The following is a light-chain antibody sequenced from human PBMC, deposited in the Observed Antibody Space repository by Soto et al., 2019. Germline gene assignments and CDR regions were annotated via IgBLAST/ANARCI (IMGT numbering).Light chain of an antibody. CDR2: DTS. CDR3: QQYGTLPQT. CDR1: QSVTSNY. J-gene: IGKJ1*01. Sequence: EIVLTQSPGTLSLSPGERATLSCRASQSVTSNYLAWYQQKPGQAPGLLIYDTSTRASGVPDRFSGSGPGTEFTLTISRLEPEDFAVYYCQQYGTLPQTFGQGTKVDIK. V-gene: IGKV3-20*01.